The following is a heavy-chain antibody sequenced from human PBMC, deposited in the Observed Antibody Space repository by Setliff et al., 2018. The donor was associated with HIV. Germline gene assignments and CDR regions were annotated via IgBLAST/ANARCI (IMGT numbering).Heavy chain of an antibody. V-gene: IGHV4-59*01. CDR3: ATRGWIEGREVDY. CDR1: GGSINSYY. J-gene: IGHJ4*02. CDR2: IGYNGDT. D-gene: IGHD2-2*03. Sequence: SETLSLTCTVSGGSINSYYWNWIRQSPGKGLEWIGYIGYNGDTSYNPSLNSRVTLSVDRSKNQFSLKLSSVSAADTAVYYCATRGWIEGREVDYWGQGTLVTVSS.